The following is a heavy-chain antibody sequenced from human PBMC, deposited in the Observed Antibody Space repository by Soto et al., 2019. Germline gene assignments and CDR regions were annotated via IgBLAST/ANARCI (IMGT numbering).Heavy chain of an antibody. CDR3: TTDPAMGTTASDY. CDR2: IKSKTDGGTT. Sequence: GGSLRLSCAASGFTFSNAWMNWVRQAPGKGLEWVGRIKSKTDGGTTDYAAPVKGRFTISRDDSKNTLYLQMNSLKTEDTAVYYCTTDPAMGTTASDYWGQGTLVTVSS. CDR1: GFTFSNAW. J-gene: IGHJ4*02. D-gene: IGHD1-26*01. V-gene: IGHV3-15*07.